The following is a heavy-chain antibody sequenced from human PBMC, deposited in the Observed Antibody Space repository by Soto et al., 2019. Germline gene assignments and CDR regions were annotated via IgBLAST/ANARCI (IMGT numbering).Heavy chain of an antibody. Sequence: GGSLRLSCAASGFTFSSYGMHWVRQAPGKGLEWVAVIWYDGSNKYYADSVKGRFTISRDNSKNTLYLQMNSLRAEDTAVYYCARGYNWNPRTYYYYYMDVWGKGTTVTVSS. CDR1: GFTFSSYG. CDR3: ARGYNWNPRTYYYYYMDV. D-gene: IGHD1-20*01. V-gene: IGHV3-33*01. J-gene: IGHJ6*03. CDR2: IWYDGSNK.